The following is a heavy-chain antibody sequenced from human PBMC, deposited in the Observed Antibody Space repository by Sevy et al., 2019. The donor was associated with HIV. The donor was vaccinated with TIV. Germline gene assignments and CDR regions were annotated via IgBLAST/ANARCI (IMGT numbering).Heavy chain of an antibody. V-gene: IGHV4-59*01. CDR1: VGSISHYY. J-gene: IGHJ6*02. Sequence: SETLSLTCTVSVGSISHYYWSWIRQPPRKGLEWIGFVYYTGNTNYNPSLKGRVTVALDTSKNQFSLKLNSVTAADTAVYYCVRQGGLVDYGMDVWGPGTTVTVSS. D-gene: IGHD1-26*01. CDR2: VYYTGNT. CDR3: VRQGGLVDYGMDV.